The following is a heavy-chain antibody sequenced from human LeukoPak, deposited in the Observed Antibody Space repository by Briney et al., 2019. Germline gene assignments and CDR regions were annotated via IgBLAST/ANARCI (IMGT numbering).Heavy chain of an antibody. V-gene: IGHV4-61*05. J-gene: IGHJ4*02. D-gene: IGHD3-16*01. Sequence: SETLSLTCTVSGGSINSSNYYWGWIRQPPGKGLEWIGYIYYSGSTNYNPSLKSRVTISVDTSKNQFSLKLSSVTAADTAVYYCARTGGGRLRFFDYWGQGTLVTVSS. CDR1: GGSINSSNYY. CDR2: IYYSGST. CDR3: ARTGGGRLRFFDY.